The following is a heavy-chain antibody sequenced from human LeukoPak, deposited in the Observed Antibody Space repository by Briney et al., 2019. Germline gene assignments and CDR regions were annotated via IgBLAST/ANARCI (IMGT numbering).Heavy chain of an antibody. CDR2: ITWNSDST. CDR3: AKDYLHGSGALDY. J-gene: IGHJ4*02. Sequence: GGSLRLSCAASGFSFDYYAMHWVRQPPGKGLEWVSGITWNSDSTGYADSVKGRFTISRDNAKNSLYLQMNSLRAEDTALYYCAKDYLHGSGALDYWGQGTLVTVSS. D-gene: IGHD3-10*01. CDR1: GFSFDYYA. V-gene: IGHV3-9*01.